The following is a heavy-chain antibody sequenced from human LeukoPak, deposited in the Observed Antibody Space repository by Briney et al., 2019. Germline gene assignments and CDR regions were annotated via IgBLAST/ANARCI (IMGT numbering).Heavy chain of an antibody. CDR2: INPNSGGT. J-gene: IGHJ4*02. CDR1: GYTFTDLY. V-gene: IGHV1-2*02. CDR3: ARDRSITEKYSGSYFPDY. D-gene: IGHD1-26*01. Sequence: ASVKVSCKASGYTFTDLYIHWVRQAPGQGLEWMGWINPNSGGTNYAQHFQGRITMTRDTSFSTAYMELSRLTSDDTAVYYCARDRSITEKYSGSYFPDYWGQGTLVTVSS.